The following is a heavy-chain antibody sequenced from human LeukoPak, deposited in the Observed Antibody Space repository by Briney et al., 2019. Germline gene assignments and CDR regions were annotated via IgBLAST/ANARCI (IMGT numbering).Heavy chain of an antibody. CDR2: IYWDDDK. CDR3: AHRGDYDFWSGSSNWFDP. J-gene: IGHJ5*02. CDR1: GFSLSTSGVG. D-gene: IGHD3-3*01. Sequence: SGPTLVNPPQTLTLTCTFSGFSLSTSGVGVGWIRQPPGKALEWLALIYWDDDKRYSPSLKSRLTITKDTSKNQVVLTMTNMDPVDTATYYCAHRGDYDFWSGSSNWFDPWGQGTLVTVSS. V-gene: IGHV2-5*02.